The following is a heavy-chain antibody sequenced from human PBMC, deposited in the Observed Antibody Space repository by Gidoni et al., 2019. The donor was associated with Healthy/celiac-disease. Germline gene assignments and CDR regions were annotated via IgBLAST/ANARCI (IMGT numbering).Heavy chain of an antibody. CDR1: GYTLSEFY. CDR3: ATGGLLLWFGELLNAFDI. D-gene: IGHD3-10*01. CDR2: FDPEDGET. Sequence: QVQLVQSGAEVKKPGASVKVSCNVSGYTLSEFYMHWVRQAPGNGLEWMGGFDPEDGETIYAQKFQGRVTMTEDTSTDTAYMELSSLRSEDTAVYYCATGGLLLWFGELLNAFDIWGQGTMVTVSS. V-gene: IGHV1-24*01. J-gene: IGHJ3*02.